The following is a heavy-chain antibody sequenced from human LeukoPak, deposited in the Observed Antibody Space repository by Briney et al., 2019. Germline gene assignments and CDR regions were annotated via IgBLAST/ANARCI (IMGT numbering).Heavy chain of an antibody. D-gene: IGHD6-25*01. CDR1: GGSVSSTNW. CDR2: FHLDGRT. V-gene: IGHV4-4*02. Sequence: SETLSLTCGVSGGSVSSTNWWTWIRQPPGKGLEWIGEFHLDGRTNFNPSLKSRLTMSVDLSENHVSLKLTSVTAADTAVYYCAREGGFYRPLDYSGQGTLVTVSS. CDR3: AREGGFYRPLDY. J-gene: IGHJ4*02.